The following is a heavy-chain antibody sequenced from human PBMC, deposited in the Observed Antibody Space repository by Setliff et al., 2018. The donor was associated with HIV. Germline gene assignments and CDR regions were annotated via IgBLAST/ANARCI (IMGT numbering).Heavy chain of an antibody. Sequence: SETLSLTCTVSGGSISSYYWSWIRQPAGKRLEFIGRISAAGTINYNPSLRSRVTLSVDTSENQFSLTVNSVTAADTAMYFCARDEGRATGSWWDQSASWYLDYWGHGILVTV. V-gene: IGHV4-4*07. J-gene: IGHJ4*01. CDR1: GGSISSYY. CDR2: ISAAGTI. D-gene: IGHD6-13*01. CDR3: ARDEGRATGSWWDQSASWYLDY.